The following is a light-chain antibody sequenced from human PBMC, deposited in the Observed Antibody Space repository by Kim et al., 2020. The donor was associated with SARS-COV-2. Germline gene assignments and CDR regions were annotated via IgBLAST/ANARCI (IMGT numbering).Light chain of an antibody. CDR1: QGINRD. Sequence: SASVGDGVTITCRASQGINRDLAWYQQRPGKVPKVLIYGASTLQSGVPSRFSGGGSGTDFTLTISGLQPEDVATYYCQKYNSAPWTFGQGTKVDIK. CDR2: GAS. V-gene: IGKV1-27*01. J-gene: IGKJ1*01. CDR3: QKYNSAPWT.